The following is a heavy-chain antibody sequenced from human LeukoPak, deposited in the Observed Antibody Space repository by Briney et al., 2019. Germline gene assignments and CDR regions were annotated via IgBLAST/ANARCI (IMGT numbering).Heavy chain of an antibody. CDR2: INPNSGGT. D-gene: IGHD2-21*01. CDR3: ARVPSGGNGCLNY. Sequence: ASVKVSCKASGYTFTGYYMHWVRQAPGQGLEWMGWINPNSGGTNYAQKFQGRVTMTRDTSISTAYMELSRLRSDDTAVYYCARVPSGGNGCLNYGGKEPLVTVSS. CDR1: GYTFTGYY. V-gene: IGHV1-2*02. J-gene: IGHJ4*02.